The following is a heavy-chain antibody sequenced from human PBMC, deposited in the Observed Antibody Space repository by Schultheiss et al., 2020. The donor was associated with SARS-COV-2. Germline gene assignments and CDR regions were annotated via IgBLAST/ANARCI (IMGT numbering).Heavy chain of an antibody. Sequence: SETLSLTCAVYGGSFSGYNWSWIRQPPGKGLEWIGEINHSGSTNYNPSLKGRVTVSIDSSKSQFSLKLSSVTAADTAVYYCARAISGSFDYFDYWGQGTLVTVSS. CDR1: GGSFSGYN. J-gene: IGHJ4*02. CDR2: INHSGST. D-gene: IGHD1-26*01. V-gene: IGHV4-34*01. CDR3: ARAISGSFDYFDY.